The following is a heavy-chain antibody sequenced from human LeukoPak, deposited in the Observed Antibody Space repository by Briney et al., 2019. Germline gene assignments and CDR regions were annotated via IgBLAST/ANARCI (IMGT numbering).Heavy chain of an antibody. D-gene: IGHD2-2*01. CDR2: IKQDGSEK. V-gene: IGHV3-7*01. CDR1: GFTFSSYW. J-gene: IGHJ4*02. Sequence: TGGSLRLSCAASGFTFSSYWISWVRQAPGKGLEWVANIKQDGSEKYYVDSVKGRFTISRDNAKNSLYLQMNSLRAEDTAVYYCARGLWIVVVPAASDYWGQGTLVTVSS. CDR3: ARGLWIVVVPAASDY.